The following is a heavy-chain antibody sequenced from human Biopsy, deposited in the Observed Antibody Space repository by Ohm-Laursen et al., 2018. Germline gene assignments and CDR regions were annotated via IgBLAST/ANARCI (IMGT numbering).Heavy chain of an antibody. V-gene: IGHV3-23*01. CDR3: TCRYGDSPH. Sequence: SLRLSCTASGFILNNYGLSWVRQAPGKGLEWVSAIRGSGLTTFYTDSVKGRFTISRDNSKNTLSLQMNSLRAEDTAIYYCTCRYGDSPHWGQGTMVTVSS. CDR1: GFILNNYG. D-gene: IGHD4-17*01. J-gene: IGHJ3*01. CDR2: IRGSGLTT.